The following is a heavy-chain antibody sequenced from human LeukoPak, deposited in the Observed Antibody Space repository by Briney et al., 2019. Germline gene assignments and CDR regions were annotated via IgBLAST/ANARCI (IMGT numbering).Heavy chain of an antibody. V-gene: IGHV4-59*01. D-gene: IGHD3-22*01. CDR3: ARGYLLFQDYYDSSGYFDY. Sequence: PSETLSLXCTVSGGSISNYYWTWNRRPLGKGLEWIGYVYYNGNINYNPSLKSRVTISVDTSKNQFSLKLSSVTAADTAVYYCARGYLLFQDYYDSSGYFDYWGQGTLVTVSS. CDR1: GGSISNYY. J-gene: IGHJ4*02. CDR2: VYYNGNI.